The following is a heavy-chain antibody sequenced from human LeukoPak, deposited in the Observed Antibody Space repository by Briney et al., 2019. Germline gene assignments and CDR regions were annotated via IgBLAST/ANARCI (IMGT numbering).Heavy chain of an antibody. J-gene: IGHJ5*02. CDR2: ISSSSSYI. CDR3: ARRGGIAVSNWFDP. CDR1: GFTFSSYS. D-gene: IGHD6-19*01. V-gene: IGHV3-21*01. Sequence: PGGSLRLSCAASGFTFSSYSMNWVRQAPGKGLEWVSSISSSSSYIYYADSVKGRFTISRDNAKNSLYLQMNSLRAEDTAVYYCARRGGIAVSNWFDPWGQGTLVTVSS.